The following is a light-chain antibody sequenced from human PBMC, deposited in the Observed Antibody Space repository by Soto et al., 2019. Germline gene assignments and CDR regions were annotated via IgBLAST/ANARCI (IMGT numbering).Light chain of an antibody. Sequence: QLVLTQSPSASASLGASVKHTCTLSSGHSSYAIAWHQQQPEKGPRYLMKLNSDGSHSKGDGIPDRFSGSSSGAVRYLTISSLQSEDEADYYCQTWGTGIQVFGGGTKVTVL. CDR1: SGHSSYA. CDR3: QTWGTGIQV. V-gene: IGLV4-69*01. CDR2: LNSDGSH. J-gene: IGLJ3*02.